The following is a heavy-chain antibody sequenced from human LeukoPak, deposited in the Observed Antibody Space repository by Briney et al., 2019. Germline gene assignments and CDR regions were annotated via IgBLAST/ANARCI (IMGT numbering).Heavy chain of an antibody. V-gene: IGHV3-7*03. Sequence: GGSLRLSCAASGFTFSSYWMSWVRQAPGKGLEWVANIKQDGSEKYYVDSVKGRFTISRDNAKNSLYLQMNSLRAEDTAVYYCARDPSGGPYYYYGMDVWGQGTTVTVSS. CDR3: ARDPSGGPYYYYGMDV. D-gene: IGHD3-10*01. J-gene: IGHJ6*02. CDR2: IKQDGSEK. CDR1: GFTFSSYW.